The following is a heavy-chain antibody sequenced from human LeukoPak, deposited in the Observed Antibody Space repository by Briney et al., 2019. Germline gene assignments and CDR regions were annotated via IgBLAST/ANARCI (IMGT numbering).Heavy chain of an antibody. CDR1: GLSVRSKY. CDR3: ARDGLRLMVYAESTYDY. J-gene: IGHJ4*02. Sequence: GGSLRLSCAASGLSVRSKYMTWVRQAPGKGLEWVSVIYSGGTTYYADSVKGRFTISRDNSKNTLFLQMNSLRSDDTAVYYCARDGLRLMVYAESTYDYWGQGTLVTVSS. V-gene: IGHV3-53*05. CDR2: IYSGGTT. D-gene: IGHD2-8*01.